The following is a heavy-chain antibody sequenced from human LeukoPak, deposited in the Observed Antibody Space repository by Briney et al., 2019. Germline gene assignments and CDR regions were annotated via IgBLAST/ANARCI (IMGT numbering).Heavy chain of an antibody. V-gene: IGHV3-30*18. CDR3: AKDSGDWGFDY. Sequence: GGSLRLSCAASGFTVSSYGMHWVRQAPGKGLEWVAVISYDGSNKYYADSVKGRFTISRDNSKNTLYLQMNSLRAEDTAVYYCAKDSGDWGFDYWGQGTLVTVSS. CDR2: ISYDGSNK. CDR1: GFTVSSYG. D-gene: IGHD3-10*01. J-gene: IGHJ4*02.